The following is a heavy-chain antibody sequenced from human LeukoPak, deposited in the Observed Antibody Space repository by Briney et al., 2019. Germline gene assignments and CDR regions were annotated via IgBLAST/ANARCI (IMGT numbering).Heavy chain of an antibody. CDR3: ARARYYYDSSGYLAY. CDR2: IKQDGSEK. CDR1: GFTFSSYW. J-gene: IGHJ4*02. V-gene: IGHV3-7*01. Sequence: GGSLRLSCAASGFTFSSYWMSWVRQAPGKGPEWVANIKQDGSEKYYVDSVKGRFTISRDNAKNSLYLQMNSLRAEDTAVYYCARARYYYDSSGYLAYWAQGTLVTVSS. D-gene: IGHD3-22*01.